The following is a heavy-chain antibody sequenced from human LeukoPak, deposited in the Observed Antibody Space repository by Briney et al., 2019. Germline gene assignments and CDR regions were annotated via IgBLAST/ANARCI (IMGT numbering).Heavy chain of an antibody. CDR3: ARDYGDYYYYYMDV. Sequence: GGSLRLSCAASGFTFSSYEMNWVRQAPGKGLEWVSYISSSGSTIYYADSVKGRFTISRDNAKNSLYLQMNSPRAEDTAVYYCARDYGDYYYYYMDVWGKGTTVTVSS. CDR2: ISSSGSTI. D-gene: IGHD4-17*01. J-gene: IGHJ6*03. V-gene: IGHV3-48*03. CDR1: GFTFSSYE.